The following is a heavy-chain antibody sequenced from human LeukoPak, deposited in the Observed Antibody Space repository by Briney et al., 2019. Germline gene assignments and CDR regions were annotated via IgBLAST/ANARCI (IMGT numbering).Heavy chain of an antibody. Sequence: ASVKVSCKASGYTFSNYYLHWVRQAPGQGLEWMAKINPSGSGTSYAQKFQGRVSVTRDTSTGTVYMELSSLTSEDTAVYHCASHKSGWQQTYFDFWGQGILVTVSS. J-gene: IGHJ4*02. CDR3: ASHKSGWQQTYFDF. CDR2: INPSGSGT. D-gene: IGHD6-25*01. CDR1: GYTFSNYY. V-gene: IGHV1-46*01.